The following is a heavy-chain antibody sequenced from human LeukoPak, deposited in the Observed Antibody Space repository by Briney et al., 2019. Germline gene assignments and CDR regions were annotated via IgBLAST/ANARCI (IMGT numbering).Heavy chain of an antibody. J-gene: IGHJ3*02. CDR2: IIPIFGTA. Sequence: ASVKVSCKASGGTFSSYAISWVRQAPGQGLEWMGGIIPIFGTANYAQKFQGRVTITADKSTSTAYMELSSLRSEDTAVYYCAIVLRYFDLSGIDIWGQGTMVTVSS. D-gene: IGHD3-9*01. CDR1: GGTFSSYA. CDR3: AIVLRYFDLSGIDI. V-gene: IGHV1-69*06.